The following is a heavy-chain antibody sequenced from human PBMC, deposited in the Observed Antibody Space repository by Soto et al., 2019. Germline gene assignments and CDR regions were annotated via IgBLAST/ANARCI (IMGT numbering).Heavy chain of an antibody. J-gene: IGHJ4*02. CDR1: GYTFTSYG. V-gene: IGHV1-18*01. CDR3: ARDLGGSYYAPVDY. CDR2: ISAYNGNT. D-gene: IGHD1-26*01. Sequence: QVQLVQSGAEVKKPGASVKVSCKASGYTFTSYGISWVRQAPGQGLEWMGWISAYNGNTKYAQKLQGRVTMTTDTXXSTAYMELRRLRSDDTAVYYCARDLGGSYYAPVDYWGQGTLVTVSS.